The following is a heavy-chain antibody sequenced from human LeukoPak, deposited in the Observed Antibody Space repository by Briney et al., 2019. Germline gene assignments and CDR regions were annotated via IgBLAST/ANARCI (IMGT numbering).Heavy chain of an antibody. CDR2: ISSSSSYI. CDR1: GFTFSSCS. CDR3: ARVAPGRYFDY. J-gene: IGHJ4*02. V-gene: IGHV3-21*01. Sequence: GGSLRLSCAASGFTFSSCSMNWVRQAPGKGLEWVSSISSSSSYIYCADSVKGRFTISRDNAKNSLYLQMNSLRAEDTAVYYCARVAPGRYFDYWGQGTLVTVSS.